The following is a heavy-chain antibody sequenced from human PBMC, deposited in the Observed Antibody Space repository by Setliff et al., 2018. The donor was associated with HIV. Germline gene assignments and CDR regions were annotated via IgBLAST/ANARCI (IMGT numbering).Heavy chain of an antibody. CDR1: GGSFSGYY. D-gene: IGHD5-18*01. J-gene: IGHJ1*01. V-gene: IGHV4-34*01. Sequence: ETLSLTCAVYGGSFSGYYWSWIRQPPGKGLEWIGNIYYSGSTYYNPSLKSRVTISVDTSKNQFSLNLSSVTAADTAVFYCARGGYSYGFGRHRAYFQYWGQGTQVTVSS. CDR3: ARGGYSYGFGRHRAYFQY. CDR2: IYYSGST.